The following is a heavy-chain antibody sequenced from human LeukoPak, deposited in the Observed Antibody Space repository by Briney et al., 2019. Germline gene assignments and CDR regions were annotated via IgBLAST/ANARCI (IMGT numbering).Heavy chain of an antibody. CDR3: ARGRGYSSSWYFYFDI. V-gene: IGHV4-34*01. Sequence: SETLSLTCAVYGGSFSGYYWSWIRQPPGKGLEWKGEINHSGSTNYNPSLKSRVTISVDTSKNQFSLKLSSVTAADTAVYYCARGRGYSSSWYFYFDIWGQGTMVTVSS. CDR2: INHSGST. D-gene: IGHD6-13*01. J-gene: IGHJ3*02. CDR1: GGSFSGYY.